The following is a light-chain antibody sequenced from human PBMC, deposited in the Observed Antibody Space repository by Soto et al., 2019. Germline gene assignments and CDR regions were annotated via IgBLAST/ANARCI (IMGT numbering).Light chain of an antibody. CDR1: SSNIGSNY. Sequence: QSVLTQPPSASGTPGQRVTTSCSGSSSNIGSNYVYWYQQLPGTAPKLLIYRNNQRPSGVRDRFSGSKSVTSASLAISGLRSEDEADYYCAAWDDSLSGPVFGTGTKVTVL. J-gene: IGLJ1*01. V-gene: IGLV1-47*01. CDR2: RNN. CDR3: AAWDDSLSGPV.